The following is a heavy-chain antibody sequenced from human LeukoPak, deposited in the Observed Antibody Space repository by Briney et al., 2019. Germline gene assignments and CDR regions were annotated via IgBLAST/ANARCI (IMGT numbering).Heavy chain of an antibody. D-gene: IGHD6-19*01. J-gene: IGHJ4*02. V-gene: IGHV3-30*02. CDR2: IRYDGSNK. CDR1: GFTFSSYG. Sequence: GGSLRLSCAASGFTFSSYGMHWVRQAPGKGLEWVAFIRYDGSNKYYADSVKGRFTISRDNSKNTLYLQMNSLRAEDTAVYYCAKDGGPYLDSGSGSDYWGQGTLVTVSS. CDR3: AKDGGPYLDSGSGSDY.